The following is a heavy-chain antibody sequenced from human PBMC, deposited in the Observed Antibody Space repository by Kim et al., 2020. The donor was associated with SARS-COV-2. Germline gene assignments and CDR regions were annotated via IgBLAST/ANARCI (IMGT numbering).Heavy chain of an antibody. J-gene: IGHJ4*02. Sequence: KYYSTSLKTRLTISKDTSKNQVVLTMTNMDPVDTATYYCARRSSYSVAFDYWGQGTLVTVSS. CDR3: ARRSSYSVAFDY. CDR2: K. D-gene: IGHD1-26*01. V-gene: IGHV2-70*01.